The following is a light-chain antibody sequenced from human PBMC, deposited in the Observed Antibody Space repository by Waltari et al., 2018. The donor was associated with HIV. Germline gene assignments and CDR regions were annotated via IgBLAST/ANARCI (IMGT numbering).Light chain of an antibody. Sequence: ELVLTHSQATMSLSPGDRATLSYRARQSVRSYLAWYQQKPGQTPRLLIYDASNRATGIPARFSGSVYWTDFTLNISSLEPEDFAVYDCQQRSNWPPRLTFGGGTKVEIK. CDR1: QSVRSY. CDR2: DAS. J-gene: IGKJ4*01. CDR3: QQRSNWPPRLT. V-gene: IGKV3-11*01.